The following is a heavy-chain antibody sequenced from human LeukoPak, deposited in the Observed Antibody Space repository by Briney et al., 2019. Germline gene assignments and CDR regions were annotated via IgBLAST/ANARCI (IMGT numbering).Heavy chain of an antibody. CDR1: GYTFTSYY. D-gene: IGHD3-10*01. CDR3: ASSRMVRGVADAFDI. V-gene: IGHV1-46*01. CDR2: INPSGGST. Sequence: GASVKVSCKASGYTFTSYYMHWVRQAPGQGLEWMGIINPSGGSTSYAQKFQGRVTMTRDTSTSTVYMELSSLRSEDTAVYYCASSRMVRGVADAFDIWGQGTMVTVSS. J-gene: IGHJ3*02.